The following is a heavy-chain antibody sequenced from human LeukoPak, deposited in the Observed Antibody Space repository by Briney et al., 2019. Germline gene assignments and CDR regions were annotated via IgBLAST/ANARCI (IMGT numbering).Heavy chain of an antibody. CDR2: ISYDGRDT. V-gene: IGHV3-30*03. D-gene: IGHD6-19*01. CDR3: AGGTASQWLVPSAGLFY. CDR1: GFTFGSYY. Sequence: PGGSLRLSCAASGFTFGSYYMHWVHQAPGKGLECVAGISYDGRDTYYADSVKGQFTISRDNSKKTLYLQMNSLRGDDTAVYYCAGGTASQWLVPSAGLFYWGQGTLVSASS. J-gene: IGHJ4*02.